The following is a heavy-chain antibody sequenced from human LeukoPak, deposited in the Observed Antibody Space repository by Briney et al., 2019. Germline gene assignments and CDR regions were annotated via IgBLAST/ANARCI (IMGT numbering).Heavy chain of an antibody. V-gene: IGHV4-61*02. Sequence: SETLSLTCTVSGGFISSGSYYWSWIRQPAGKGLEWIGRIYTSGSTNYNPSLKSRVTISVDTSKNQFSLKLSSVTAADTAVYYCARGHYSSGWYRGFDYWGQGTLVTVSS. D-gene: IGHD6-19*01. CDR3: ARGHYSSGWYRGFDY. CDR1: GGFISSGSYY. CDR2: IYTSGST. J-gene: IGHJ4*02.